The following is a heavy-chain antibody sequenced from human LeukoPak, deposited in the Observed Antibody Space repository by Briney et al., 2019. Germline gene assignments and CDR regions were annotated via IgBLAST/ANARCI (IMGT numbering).Heavy chain of an antibody. J-gene: IGHJ4*02. V-gene: IGHV1-2*02. CDR1: GYTFTGYY. CDR2: INPNSGGT. Sequence: GASVKVSCKASGYTFTGYYMHWVRQAPGQGLEWMGWINPNSGGTNYAQKFQGRVTMTRDTPISTAYMELSRLRSDDTAVYYCARDGCGGDCYSHFVDYWGQGTLVTVSS. D-gene: IGHD2-21*02. CDR3: ARDGCGGDCYSHFVDY.